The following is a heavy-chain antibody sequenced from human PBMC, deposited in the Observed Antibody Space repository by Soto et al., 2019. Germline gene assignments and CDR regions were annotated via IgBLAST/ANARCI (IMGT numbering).Heavy chain of an antibody. Sequence: PGESLKISCKGSGYSFAGYWITWVRQKPGKGLEWMGRIDPSDSQTYYSPSFQGQVTISADKSISTAYLQWSSLKASDTAMYYCARRSGLLENWFDPWGQGTLVTVSS. CDR3: ARRSGLLENWFDP. CDR2: IDPSDSQT. J-gene: IGHJ5*02. CDR1: GYSFAGYW. D-gene: IGHD2-15*01. V-gene: IGHV5-10-1*04.